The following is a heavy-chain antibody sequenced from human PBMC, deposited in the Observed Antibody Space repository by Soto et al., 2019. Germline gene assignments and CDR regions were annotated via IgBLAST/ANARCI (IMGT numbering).Heavy chain of an antibody. CDR3: ATSSYNTPMVGY. V-gene: IGHV3-64*01. CDR1: GFTFSNYA. Sequence: GGSLRLSCAASGFTFSNYAMHWVRQAPGKGLEYVSAISSNGVSTYYANSVKGRFTISRDNSKNTLYLQMGSLRAEDMAVYYCATSSYNTPMVGYWGQGTLVTVSS. D-gene: IGHD5-18*01. CDR2: ISSNGVST. J-gene: IGHJ4*02.